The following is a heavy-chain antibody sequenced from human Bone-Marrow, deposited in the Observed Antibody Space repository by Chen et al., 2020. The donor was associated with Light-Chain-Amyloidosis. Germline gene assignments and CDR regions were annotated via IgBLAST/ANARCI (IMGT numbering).Heavy chain of an antibody. V-gene: IGHV4-61*02. CDR3: AGEGTGMGRGQFLNFFYQMEG. CDR1: GASMTNGSHY. J-gene: IGHJ6*03. Sequence: GSGPGLVKPSQTLSLTCSVSGASMTNGSHYWSWIRLPAGKGLEWIGRIYTSGNTNYSPSLKSRVTISVDTSKNQFSLKLNSVTAADTAVYYCAGEGTGMGRGQFLNFFYQMEGWGKGTTVTVSS. CDR2: IYTSGNT. D-gene: IGHD3-10*01.